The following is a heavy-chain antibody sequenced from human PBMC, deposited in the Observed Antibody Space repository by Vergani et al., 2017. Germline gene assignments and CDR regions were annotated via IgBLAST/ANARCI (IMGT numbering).Heavy chain of an antibody. V-gene: IGHV3-9*01. CDR1: GFTFDDYA. CDR3: AKGNPYYYGSGSYYGSYFDY. Sequence: EVQLVESGGGLVQPGRSLRLSCAASGFTFDDYAMHWVRQAPGKGLEWVSGISWNSGSIGYADSVKGRFTISRDNAKNSLYLQMNSLRAEDTALYYCAKGNPYYYGSGSYYGSYFDYWGQGTLVTVSS. CDR2: ISWNSGSI. J-gene: IGHJ4*02. D-gene: IGHD3-10*01.